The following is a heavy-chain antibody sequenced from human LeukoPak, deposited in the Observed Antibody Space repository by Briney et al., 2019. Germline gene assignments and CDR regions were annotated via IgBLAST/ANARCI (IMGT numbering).Heavy chain of an antibody. CDR1: GGSISSSNW. Sequence: KTSETLSLTCAVSGGSISSSNWWSWVRQPPGKGLEWIGEIYHSGSTNYNPSLKSRVTISVDKSKNQFSLKLSSVTAADTAVYYCARQTRHRVPPTYNLAVGRRGAFDYWGHGTLVTVSS. CDR3: ARQTRHRVPPTYNLAVGRRGAFDY. J-gene: IGHJ4*01. D-gene: IGHD5-24*01. CDR2: IYHSGST. V-gene: IGHV4-4*02.